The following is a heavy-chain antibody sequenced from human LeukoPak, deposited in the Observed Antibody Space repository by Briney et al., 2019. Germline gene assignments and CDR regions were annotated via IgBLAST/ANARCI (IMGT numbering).Heavy chain of an antibody. D-gene: IGHD3-10*01. CDR2: LNPNGDAT. CDR3: ARESELGLGSYLY. CDR1: GFTLTNYY. Sequence: ASVKVSCKTSGFTLTNYYMHWVRQAPGQGLEWVGLLNPNGDATEYAQRFQGRVSITRDTSTSTVYMDLSSLTSEDMAVYYCARESELGLGSYLYWGQGTLLTVSS. V-gene: IGHV1-46*01. J-gene: IGHJ4*02.